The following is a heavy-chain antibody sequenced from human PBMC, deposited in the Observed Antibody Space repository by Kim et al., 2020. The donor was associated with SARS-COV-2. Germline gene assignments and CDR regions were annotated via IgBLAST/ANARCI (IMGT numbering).Heavy chain of an antibody. J-gene: IGHJ6*02. D-gene: IGHD1-26*01. V-gene: IGHV3-21*01. Sequence: GGSLRLSCAASGFTFSSYSMNWVRQAPGKGLEWVSSISSSSSYIYYADSVKGRFTISRDNAKNSLYLQMNSLRAEDTAVYYCASPSPSGSYRYYYYYGMDVWGQGTTVTVSS. CDR3: ASPSPSGSYRYYYYYGMDV. CDR1: GFTFSSYS. CDR2: ISSSSSYI.